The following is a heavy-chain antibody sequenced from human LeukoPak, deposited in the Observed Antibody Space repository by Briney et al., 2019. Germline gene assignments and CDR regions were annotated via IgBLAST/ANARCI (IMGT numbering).Heavy chain of an antibody. D-gene: IGHD5-18*01. CDR1: GYTFTGYY. V-gene: IGHV1-2*04. CDR2: INPNSGGT. CDR3: ARGLGYSYEGYYYGMDV. Sequence: ASVTVSCKASGYTFTGYYMHWVRQAPGQGLEWMGWINPNSGGTNYAQKFQGWVTMTRDTSISTAYMELSRLRSDDTAVYYCARGLGYSYEGYYYGMDVWGQGTTVTASS. J-gene: IGHJ6*02.